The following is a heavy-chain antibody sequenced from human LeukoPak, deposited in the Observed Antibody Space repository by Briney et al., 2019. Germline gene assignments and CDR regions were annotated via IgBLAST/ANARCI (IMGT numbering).Heavy chain of an antibody. V-gene: IGHV3-21*01. CDR2: ISSSSSYT. J-gene: IGHJ3*02. CDR3: ARDVDSKDAFDI. D-gene: IGHD3-22*01. Sequence: GGSLRLSCAASGFPFSSYSMNWVRQAPGKRLEWVSSISSSSSYTYYADSVKGRFTISRDNAKNSLYLQMNSLRAEDTAVYYCARDVDSKDAFDIWGQGTMVTVSS. CDR1: GFPFSSYS.